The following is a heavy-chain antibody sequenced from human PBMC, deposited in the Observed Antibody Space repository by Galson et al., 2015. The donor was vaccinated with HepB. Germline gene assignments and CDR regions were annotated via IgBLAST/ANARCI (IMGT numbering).Heavy chain of an antibody. Sequence: TLSLTCTVSGVPIISHYWSWIRQPPEKGLEWIGYIYNSGNTNFNPSLQSRVTMSVDTSKSQVSLKLSSVTAADTGVYYCARDMGDPTGWFDPWGQGILVTVSS. CDR2: IYNSGNT. J-gene: IGHJ5*02. CDR1: GVPIISHY. V-gene: IGHV4-59*11. CDR3: ARDMGDPTGWFDP. D-gene: IGHD2-21*02.